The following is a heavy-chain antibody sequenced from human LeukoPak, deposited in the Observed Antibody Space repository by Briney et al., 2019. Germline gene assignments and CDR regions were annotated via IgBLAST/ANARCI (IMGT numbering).Heavy chain of an antibody. CDR1: GYSFTSYW. Sequence: GESLKISCKGSGYSFTSYWINWVRQMPGKGLEWMGKIDPSESYTNYSPSFQANATLSADKSIHPAYLQWSRLKASDTAMYYCARLAVAGDYYYYGMDVWGQGTTVTVSS. CDR3: ARLAVAGDYYYYGMDV. J-gene: IGHJ6*02. CDR2: IDPSESYT. V-gene: IGHV5-10-1*01. D-gene: IGHD6-19*01.